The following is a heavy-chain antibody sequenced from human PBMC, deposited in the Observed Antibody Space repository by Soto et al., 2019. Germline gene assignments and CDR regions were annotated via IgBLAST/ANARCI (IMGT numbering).Heavy chain of an antibody. V-gene: IGHV3-30*18. CDR3: EKCNCISTSCYRLYNWFDP. D-gene: IGHD2-2*01. CDR2: ISYGGSNK. CDR1: GFTFSSYG. J-gene: IGHJ5*02. Sequence: QVQLVESGGGVVQPGRSLRLSCAASGFTFSSYGMHWVRQAPGKGLEWVAVISYGGSNKYYADSVKGRFTISRDNSNKPPYLTMNNLRAEDTAVYSCEKCNCISTSCYRLYNWFDPWGQGTLVTVSS.